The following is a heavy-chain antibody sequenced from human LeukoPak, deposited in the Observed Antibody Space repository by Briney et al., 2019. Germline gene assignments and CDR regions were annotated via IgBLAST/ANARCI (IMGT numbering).Heavy chain of an antibody. V-gene: IGHV4-39*07. CDR2: IYYSGST. CDR3: ARVSRSGWYWMNFDY. CDR1: GGSISSSSYY. D-gene: IGHD6-19*01. Sequence: SETLSLTCTVSGGSISSSSYYWGWIRQPPGKGLEWIGSIYYSGSTYYNPSLKSRVTISVDTSKNQFSLKLSSVTAADTAVYYCARVSRSGWYWMNFDYWGQGTLVTVSS. J-gene: IGHJ4*02.